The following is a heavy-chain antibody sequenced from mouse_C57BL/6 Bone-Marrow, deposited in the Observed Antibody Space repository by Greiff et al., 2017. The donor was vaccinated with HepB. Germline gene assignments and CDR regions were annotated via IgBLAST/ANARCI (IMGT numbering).Heavy chain of an antibody. J-gene: IGHJ4*01. CDR1: GYTFTSYW. D-gene: IGHD1-1*01. V-gene: IGHV1-72*01. CDR2: IDPNSGGT. CDR3: ARAPITTVVPYYAMDY. Sequence: VQLQQSGAELVKPGASVKLSCKASGYTFTSYWMHWVKQRPGRGLEWIGRIDPNSGGTKYNEKFKSKATLTVDKPSSTAYMQLSSLTSEDSAVYYCARAPITTVVPYYAMDYWGQGTSVTVSS.